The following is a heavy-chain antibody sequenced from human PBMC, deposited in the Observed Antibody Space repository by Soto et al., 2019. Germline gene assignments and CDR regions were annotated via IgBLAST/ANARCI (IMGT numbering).Heavy chain of an antibody. D-gene: IGHD3-10*01. CDR3: AREWFGELFRFDP. CDR2: IYSGGST. J-gene: IGHJ5*02. Sequence: EVQLVESGGRLVQPGGSLRLSCAASGFAVSNNYVTWVRQAPGKGLEWVSVIYSGGSTYYADSVQGRFYISRDNSKNTLYLQMNSLRAEDTAVYYCAREWFGELFRFDPWGQGTLVTVSS. CDR1: GFAVSNNY. V-gene: IGHV3-66*01.